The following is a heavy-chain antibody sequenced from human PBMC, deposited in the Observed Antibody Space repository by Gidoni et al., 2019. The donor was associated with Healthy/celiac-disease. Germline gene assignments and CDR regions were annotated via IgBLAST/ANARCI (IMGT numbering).Heavy chain of an antibody. CDR3: TTDRIYPAGFDY. Sequence: VQLVESGGGLVKPGGSLRPSCAASGFPFSNAWINWVRQAPGKGLEGVGRIKSKTDGGTTDYAAPVKGRFTISRDDSKNTLYLQMNSLKTEGTAVYYCTTDRIYPAGFDYWGQGTLVTVSS. V-gene: IGHV3-15*07. CDR1: GFPFSNAW. D-gene: IGHD5-12*01. CDR2: IKSKTDGGTT. J-gene: IGHJ4*02.